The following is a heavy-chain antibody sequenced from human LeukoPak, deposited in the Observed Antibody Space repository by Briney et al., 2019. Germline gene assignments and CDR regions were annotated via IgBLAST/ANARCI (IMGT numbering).Heavy chain of an antibody. CDR3: AKSDWSISDAFDI. V-gene: IGHV4-59*01. Sequence: SETLSLTCTVSGGSISSYYWSWIRQPPGKGLEWIGYIYYSGSTNYNPSLKSRVTISVDTSKNQFSLKLSSVTAADTAVYYCAKSDWSISDAFDIWGQGTMVTVSS. D-gene: IGHD2-21*01. CDR1: GGSISSYY. CDR2: IYYSGST. J-gene: IGHJ3*02.